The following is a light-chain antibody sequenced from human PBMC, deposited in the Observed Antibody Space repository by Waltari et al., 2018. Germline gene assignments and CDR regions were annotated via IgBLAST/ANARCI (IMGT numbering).Light chain of an antibody. CDR3: MFWPSNVWV. V-gene: IGLV5-37*01. Sequence: QPVLTQPPSSSASPGESARLTCTLPSDINVGDFNISWYQQQPGSPPRFLLYYKSDSEKAQGSGVPSRFSGSKDASANAGILLISGLQSEDEADYYCMFWPSNVWVFGGGTKLTVL. J-gene: IGLJ3*02. CDR1: SDINVGDFN. CDR2: YKSDSEK.